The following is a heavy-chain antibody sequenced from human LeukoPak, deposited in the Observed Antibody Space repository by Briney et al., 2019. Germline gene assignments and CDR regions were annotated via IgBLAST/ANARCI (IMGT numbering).Heavy chain of an antibody. J-gene: IGHJ6*04. CDR3: QVRGVIPNYYYYGMDV. CDR2: IKSKTDGGTT. D-gene: IGHD3-10*01. CDR1: GFTFSNAW. Sequence: GGSLRLSCAASGFTFSNAWMSWVRRAPGKGLEWVGRIKSKTDGGTTDYAAPVKGRFTISRDDSKNALYLQMNSLKTEDTAVYYCQVRGVIPNYYYYGMDVWGKGTTVTVSS. V-gene: IGHV3-15*01.